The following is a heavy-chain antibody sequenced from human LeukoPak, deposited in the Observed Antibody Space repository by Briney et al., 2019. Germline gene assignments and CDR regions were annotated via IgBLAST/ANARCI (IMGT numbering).Heavy chain of an antibody. J-gene: IGHJ3*01. V-gene: IGHV3-48*01. Sequence: GGSLRLSCAASGFTFSSYSMNWVRQAPGKGLEWVSYISSSSSTIYYADSVKGRFTISRDNSKNSLYLQMNSLRAEDTAVYYCAKDPYARGWYSLWGQGTLVTVSS. CDR3: AKDPYARGWYSL. CDR2: ISSSSSTI. D-gene: IGHD6-19*01. CDR1: GFTFSSYS.